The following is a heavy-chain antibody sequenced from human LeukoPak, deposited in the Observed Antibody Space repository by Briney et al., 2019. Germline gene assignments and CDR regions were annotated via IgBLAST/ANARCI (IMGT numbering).Heavy chain of an antibody. CDR1: GFTFSSYS. V-gene: IGHV3-21*01. J-gene: IGHJ4*02. CDR2: ISSSSSYI. D-gene: IGHD5/OR15-5a*01. Sequence: PGRSLRLSCAASGFTFSSYSMNWVRQAPGKGLEWVSSISSSSSYIYYADSVKGRFTISRDNAKNSLYLQMNSLRAEDTAVYYCARDPKVYDSYFDYWGQGTLVTVSS. CDR3: ARDPKVYDSYFDY.